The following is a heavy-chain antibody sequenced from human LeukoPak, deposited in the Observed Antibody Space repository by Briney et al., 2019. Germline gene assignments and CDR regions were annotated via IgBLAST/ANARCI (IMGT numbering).Heavy chain of an antibody. CDR3: AHNGYDILTGYPDFYY. CDR1: RFSLSTSGVG. CDR2: IYWDDDK. J-gene: IGHJ4*02. D-gene: IGHD3-9*01. V-gene: IGHV2-5*02. Sequence: SGPTLVNPTQTLTLTCTLSRFSLSTSGVGVGWIRQPPGKALEWLALIYWDDDKRYSPSLKSRLTITKDTSKNQVVLTMTNMDPVDTATYYCAHNGYDILTGYPDFYYWGGGTLVTVSS.